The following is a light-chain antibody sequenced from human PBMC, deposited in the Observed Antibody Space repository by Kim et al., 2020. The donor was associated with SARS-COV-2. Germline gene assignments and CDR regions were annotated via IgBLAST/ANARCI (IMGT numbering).Light chain of an antibody. J-gene: IGLJ3*02. CDR2: EVT. CDR3: SSYASSNAWA. Sequence: QSVLTQPPSASGSPGQSVTISCTGTSSDVGYYNYVSWYQQHPGKAPKLMIYEVTKRPSGVPDRFSGSKSGNTASLTVSGLQAEDEADYYCSSYASSNAWAFGGGTQLTVL. V-gene: IGLV2-8*01. CDR1: SSDVGYYNY.